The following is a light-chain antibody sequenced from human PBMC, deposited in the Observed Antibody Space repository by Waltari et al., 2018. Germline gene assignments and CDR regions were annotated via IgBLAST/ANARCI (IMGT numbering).Light chain of an antibody. CDR2: DVS. CDR1: SSDVGGHNY. V-gene: IGLV2-11*01. Sequence: QSALTQPRSVSGSPGQSVTISCTGTSSDVGGHNYVSWYQQHPGKAPKLMIYDVSKRPSVVPDGSVGTKSGNPASLTSSGLQAEDEADYYCCSYAGSYPGVFGGGTKLTVL. CDR3: CSYAGSYPGV. J-gene: IGLJ2*01.